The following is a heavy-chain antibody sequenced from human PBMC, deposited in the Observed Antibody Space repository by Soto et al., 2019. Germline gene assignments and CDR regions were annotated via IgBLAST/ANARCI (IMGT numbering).Heavy chain of an antibody. D-gene: IGHD3-10*01. V-gene: IGHV3-23*01. CDR3: AKDTMVRRVTNSYHYGMDV. CDR2: ISGSGDST. CDR1: GFTFSSYA. J-gene: IGHJ6*02. Sequence: EVHLLESGGGLVQPGGSLRLSCVGSGFTFSSYAMSWVRQAPGKGLEWVSAISGSGDSTYYADSVKGRFTISRDNSKNTLYLQMNRLRVEDTAVYYCAKDTMVRRVTNSYHYGMDVWGQGTTVTVSS.